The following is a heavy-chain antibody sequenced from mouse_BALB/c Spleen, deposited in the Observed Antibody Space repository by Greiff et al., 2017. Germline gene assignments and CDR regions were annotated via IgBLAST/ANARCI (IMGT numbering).Heavy chain of an antibody. D-gene: IGHD3-1*01. V-gene: IGHV1-67*01. J-gene: IGHJ4*01. Sequence: QVQLQQSGPELVRPGESVKISCKGSGYTFTDYAMHWVKQSHAKSLEWIGVISIYYDNTNYNQKFKGKATMTVDKSSSTAYMELARLTSEDSAIYYCARGGARATYYYAMDYGGQGTSGTVSS. CDR3: ARGGARATYYYAMDY. CDR2: ISIYYDNT. CDR1: GYTFTDYA.